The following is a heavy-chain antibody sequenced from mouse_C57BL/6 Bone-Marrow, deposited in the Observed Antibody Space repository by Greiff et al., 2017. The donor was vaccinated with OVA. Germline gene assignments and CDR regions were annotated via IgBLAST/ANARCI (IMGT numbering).Heavy chain of an antibody. CDR2: IYPSDSET. D-gene: IGHD2-4*01. V-gene: IGHV1-61*01. Sequence: QVQLQQPGAELVRPGSSVKLSCKASGYTFTSYWMDWVKQRPGQGLEWIGNIYPSDSETHYNQKFKDKATLTVDKSSSTAYMQLSSLTSEDSAVYYWASGDYDFDYWGQGTTLTVSS. J-gene: IGHJ2*01. CDR1: GYTFTSYW. CDR3: ASGDYDFDY.